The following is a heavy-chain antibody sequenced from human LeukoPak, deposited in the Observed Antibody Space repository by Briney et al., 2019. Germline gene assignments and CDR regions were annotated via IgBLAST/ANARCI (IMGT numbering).Heavy chain of an antibody. J-gene: IGHJ4*02. D-gene: IGHD3-22*01. Sequence: GGSLRLSCAASGFTFSSYAMHWVRQAPGKGLEWGAVISYDGSNKYYADSVKGRFTISRDNSKNTLYLQMNSLRAEDTAVYYCARDRSADYYDSSGYAEFDYWGQGTLVTVSS. V-gene: IGHV3-30-3*01. CDR3: ARDRSADYYDSSGYAEFDY. CDR1: GFTFSSYA. CDR2: ISYDGSNK.